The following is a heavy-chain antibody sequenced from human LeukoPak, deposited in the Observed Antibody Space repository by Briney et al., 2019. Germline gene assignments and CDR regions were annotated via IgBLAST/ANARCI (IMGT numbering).Heavy chain of an antibody. V-gene: IGHV3-30*18. Sequence: GGSLRLSCAASGFTFSSYGMQGVRQAPGKGLEWVAVISYDGSNKYYADSVKGRFTISRDNSKNTLYLQMNSLRAEDTAVYYCAKDPDGYNPLVWGQGTLVTVSS. CDR1: GFTFSSYG. D-gene: IGHD5-24*01. J-gene: IGHJ4*02. CDR3: AKDPDGYNPLV. CDR2: ISYDGSNK.